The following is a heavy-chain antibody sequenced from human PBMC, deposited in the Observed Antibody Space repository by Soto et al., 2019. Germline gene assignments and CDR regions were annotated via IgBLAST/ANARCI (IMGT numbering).Heavy chain of an antibody. CDR3: ARHHGPTTSEKWFDP. Sequence: QVQLVQSGTEVKKPGASVKVSCKTSGYSFSSYGISWVRQAPGQGLEWMGWISTYSGDTKYAQKFQGRVTMTTDTSTTTAYLELRSLRSDDTAVYYCARHHGPTTSEKWFDPWGQGTLVTVSS. V-gene: IGHV1-18*01. J-gene: IGHJ5*02. CDR1: GYSFSSYG. CDR2: ISTYSGDT. D-gene: IGHD5-12*01.